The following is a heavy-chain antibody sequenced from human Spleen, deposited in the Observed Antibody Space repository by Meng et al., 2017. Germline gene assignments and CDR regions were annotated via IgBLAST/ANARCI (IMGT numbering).Heavy chain of an antibody. J-gene: IGHJ4*02. CDR2: KYYRSKWYN. V-gene: IGHV6-1*01. CDR3: ARELAVGGTSYFDS. D-gene: IGHD6-19*01. Sequence: SETLSLTCAISGDIVSSNRAAWNWIRQSPSRGLEWLGRKYYRSKWYNDYAVSVKSRITINPDTSKNQFSLQLNSVAPEDTAVYYCARELAVGGTSYFDSWGQGTMVTVSS. CDR1: GDIVSSNRAA.